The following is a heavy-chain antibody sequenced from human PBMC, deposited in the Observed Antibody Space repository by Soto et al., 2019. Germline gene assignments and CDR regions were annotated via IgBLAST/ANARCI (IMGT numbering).Heavy chain of an antibody. CDR2: ISAGGDGA. CDR1: GFTFSSHA. CDR3: ARDLWWYLH. D-gene: IGHD2-15*01. V-gene: IGHV3-23*01. J-gene: IGHJ4*02. Sequence: EVQLLESGGGLVQPGGALRLSCAASGFTFSSHAMSWVRQAPGKGLEWVSSISAGGDGAYYADSVKGRFTISRANSNNTLYLQMNSLSTEDTAVYYCARDLWWYLHWGQGTLVTVSS.